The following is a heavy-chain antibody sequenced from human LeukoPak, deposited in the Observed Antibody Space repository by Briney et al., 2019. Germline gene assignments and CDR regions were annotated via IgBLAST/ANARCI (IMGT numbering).Heavy chain of an antibody. D-gene: IGHD3-10*01. J-gene: IGHJ4*02. CDR1: GYTFTIYY. CDR3: AREMVRGVTTVDY. CDR2: INPSGGST. V-gene: IGHV1-46*01. Sequence: ASVTVSFTASGYTFTIYYMHWVRQAPGQGQEGMGMINPSGGSTSYAQKFQGRVTMTRHMSTSTVYIELSSLRSEDTAVYYCAREMVRGVTTVDYCGQGTLVTVSS.